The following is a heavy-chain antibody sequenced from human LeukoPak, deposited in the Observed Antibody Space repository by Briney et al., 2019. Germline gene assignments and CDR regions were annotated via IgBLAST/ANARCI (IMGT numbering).Heavy chain of an antibody. J-gene: IGHJ4*02. Sequence: ASVKVSCKASGYTFTSYYMHWVRQAPGQGLEWMGIINPSGGSTSYAQKFQGRVTMTRDTSTSTVYMELSSLRSGDTAVYYCARESDGRITIFGVAVAFDYWGQGTLVTVSS. CDR3: ARESDGRITIFGVAVAFDY. V-gene: IGHV1-46*01. CDR1: GYTFTSYY. CDR2: INPSGGST. D-gene: IGHD3-3*01.